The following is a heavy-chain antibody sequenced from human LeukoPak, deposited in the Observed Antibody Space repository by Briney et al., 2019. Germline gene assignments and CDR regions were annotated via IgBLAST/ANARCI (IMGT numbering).Heavy chain of an antibody. CDR2: ISSSGSTI. CDR1: GFTFSSYE. J-gene: IGHJ5*02. V-gene: IGHV3-48*03. D-gene: IGHD3-16*02. Sequence: GGSPRLSCAASGFTFSSYEMNWVRQAPGKGLEWVSYISSSGSTIYYADSVKGRFTISRDNAKNSLYLQMNSLRAEDTAVYYCARATYVWGSYRANWFDPWGQGTLVTVSS. CDR3: ARATYVWGSYRANWFDP.